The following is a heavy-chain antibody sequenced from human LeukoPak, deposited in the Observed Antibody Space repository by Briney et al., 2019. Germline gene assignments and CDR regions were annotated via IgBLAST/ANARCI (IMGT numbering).Heavy chain of an antibody. J-gene: IGHJ4*02. Sequence: ASVKVSRKASGYTFTSYGISWVRQAPGQGLEWMGWISAYNGNANYAQKLQGRVTMTTDTSTSTAYMELRSLRSDDTAVYYCAREGYDSSGYYNDYWGQGTLVTVSS. CDR3: AREGYDSSGYYNDY. CDR1: GYTFTSYG. V-gene: IGHV1-18*01. CDR2: ISAYNGNA. D-gene: IGHD3-22*01.